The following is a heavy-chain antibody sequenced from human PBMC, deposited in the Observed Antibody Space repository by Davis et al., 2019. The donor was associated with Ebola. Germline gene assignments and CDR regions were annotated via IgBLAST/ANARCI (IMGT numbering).Heavy chain of an antibody. V-gene: IGHV1-18*04. Sequence: ASVKVSCKASGYTFTSYGISWVRQAPGQGPEWMGWISIYNGNTHYIQKFQGRVTMTTDMSITTAYMELSSLNSDDTAIYYCARPILPEVTHCGVDYWGQGTLVTVSS. CDR3: ARPILPEVTHCGVDY. CDR1: GYTFTSYG. J-gene: IGHJ4*02. D-gene: IGHD1-14*01. CDR2: ISIYNGNT.